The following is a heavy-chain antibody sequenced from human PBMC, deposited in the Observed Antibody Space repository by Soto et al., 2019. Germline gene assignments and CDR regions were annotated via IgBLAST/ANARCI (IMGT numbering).Heavy chain of an antibody. V-gene: IGHV3-21*01. CDR2: IGSSGTYI. Sequence: EVQLVESGGGLVKPGGSLRLSCAASGFTFSTYTMYWVRQAPGKGLEWVSSIGSSGTYIYYADSVKGRFTISRDNAKESLYLQMNSLRAEDTAVYYCASMVADVYWGQGTLVTVSS. J-gene: IGHJ4*02. D-gene: IGHD5-12*01. CDR1: GFTFSTYT. CDR3: ASMVADVY.